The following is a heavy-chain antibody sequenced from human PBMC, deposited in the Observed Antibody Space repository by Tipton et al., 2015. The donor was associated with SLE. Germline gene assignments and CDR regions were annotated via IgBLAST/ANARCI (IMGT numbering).Heavy chain of an antibody. D-gene: IGHD2-2*01. CDR3: ARADTSSWCGRIDN. J-gene: IGHJ4*02. V-gene: IGHV4-59*01. CDR2: IFYSGST. Sequence: TLSLTCAVSGGSLSRYYWSWIRQTPGKGLEWIGCIFYSGSTNYNPSLESRVTISVDTSKKQFSLKLTSPTAADTAVYYCARADTSSWCGRIDNWGQGALVTVSS. CDR1: GGSLSRYY.